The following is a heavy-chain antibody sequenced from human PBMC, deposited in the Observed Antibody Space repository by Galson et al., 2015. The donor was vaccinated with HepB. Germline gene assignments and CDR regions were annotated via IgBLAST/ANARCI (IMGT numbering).Heavy chain of an antibody. Sequence: SVKVSCKASGGLFSSYAIAWVRQAPGQGLEWMGGIIPIFGSANYDQKFQGRVTITADESTGTAYMELRGLRSEDTAMYYCANKSSGRYHSRGQGTLGTVSS. CDR1: GGLFSSYA. D-gene: IGHD3-10*01. J-gene: IGHJ4*02. CDR2: IIPIFGSA. CDR3: ANKSSGRYHS. V-gene: IGHV1-69*13.